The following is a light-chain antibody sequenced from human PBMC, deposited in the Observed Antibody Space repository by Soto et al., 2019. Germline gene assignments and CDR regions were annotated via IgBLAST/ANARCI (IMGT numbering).Light chain of an antibody. CDR2: GAS. CDR1: QGVGST. V-gene: IGKV3-15*01. CDR3: QRYNNWPLA. J-gene: IGKJ4*01. Sequence: EIVMTQSPATLSVSPGERATLSCRASQGVGSTLAWYQQKPGQTPRLLIYGASTRATGIPARFSGSGSGTEFTLTINSLQSEDFAVYYCQRYNNWPLAFCGGTKVEIK.